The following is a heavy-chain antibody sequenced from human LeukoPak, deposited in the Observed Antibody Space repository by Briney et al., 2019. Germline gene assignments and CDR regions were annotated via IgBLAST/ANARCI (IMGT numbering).Heavy chain of an antibody. V-gene: IGHV6-1*01. CDR1: GDSVSSNSAA. Sequence: SQTLSLTCAISGDSVSSNSAAWNWIRQSPSRGLEWLGRTYYRSKWYNDYAVSVKSRITINPDTSKNQFSLQLNSVTPEDTAVHYCARGGYYDSSGYGAFDIWGQGTMVTVSS. CDR2: TYYRSKWYN. J-gene: IGHJ3*02. CDR3: ARGGYYDSSGYGAFDI. D-gene: IGHD3-22*01.